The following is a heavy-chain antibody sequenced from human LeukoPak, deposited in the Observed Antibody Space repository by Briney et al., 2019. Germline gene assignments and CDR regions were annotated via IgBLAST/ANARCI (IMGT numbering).Heavy chain of an antibody. V-gene: IGHV5-51*01. CDR1: GYSFTSYW. D-gene: IGHD6-13*01. J-gene: IGHJ6*02. CDR2: IYPGDSDT. Sequence: GESLKISCKCSGYSFTSYWIGWVRQMPGKGLEWMGIIYPGDSDTRYSPSFQGQVTISADKSISTAYLQWSSLKASDTAMYYCARAAAATGGYYYGMDVWGQGTTVTVSS. CDR3: ARAAAATGGYYYGMDV.